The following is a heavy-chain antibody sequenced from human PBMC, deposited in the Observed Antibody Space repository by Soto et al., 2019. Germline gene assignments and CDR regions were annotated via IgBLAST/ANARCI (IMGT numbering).Heavy chain of an antibody. J-gene: IGHJ6*03. D-gene: IGHD3-3*01. CDR3: ARAVITIFGVVRLYYMDV. CDR1: GGSFSGYY. Sequence: SETLSLTCAVYGGSFSGYYWSWIRQPPGKGLEWIGEINHSGSTNYNPSLKSRVTISVDTSKNQFSLKLSSVTAADTAVYYCARAVITIFGVVRLYYMDVWGKGTTVTVSS. V-gene: IGHV4-34*01. CDR2: INHSGST.